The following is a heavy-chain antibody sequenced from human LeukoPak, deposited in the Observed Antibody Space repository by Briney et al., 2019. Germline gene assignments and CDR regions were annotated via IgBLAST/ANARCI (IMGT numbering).Heavy chain of an antibody. J-gene: IGHJ4*02. CDR2: IKSKTDGGTT. V-gene: IGHV3-15*01. CDR1: GFTFSSYA. Sequence: GGSLRLSCAASGFTFSSYAMHWVRQAPGKGLEWVGRIKSKTDGGTTDYAAPVKGRFTISRDDSKNTLYLQMNSLKTEDTAVYYCTTESDYDILTGYYRLYYFDYWGQGTLVTVSS. CDR3: TTESDYDILTGYYRLYYFDY. D-gene: IGHD3-9*01.